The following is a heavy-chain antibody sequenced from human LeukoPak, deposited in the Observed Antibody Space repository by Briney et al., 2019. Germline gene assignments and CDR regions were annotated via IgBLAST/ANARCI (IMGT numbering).Heavy chain of an antibody. CDR2: ISYTGST. J-gene: IGHJ6*03. CDR1: GGSMSNNY. D-gene: IGHD4-17*01. CDR3: ARLQSANHDNGYYTGGFYYMDV. V-gene: IGHV4-59*08. Sequence: SETLSLTCSVSGGSMSNNYWGWLRQPPGKGLEWIGYISYTGSTSVTPSLKSRVNIFLETPRNQFSLEVSSVIAADTAVYYCARLQSANHDNGYYTGGFYYMDVWGKGTTVTVSS.